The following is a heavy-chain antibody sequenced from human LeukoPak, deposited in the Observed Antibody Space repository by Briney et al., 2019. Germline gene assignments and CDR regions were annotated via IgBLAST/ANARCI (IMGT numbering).Heavy chain of an antibody. CDR2: INSDGSTT. CDR3: AKDEKVRRDGYTGAFDY. CDR1: GFTFSNYW. D-gene: IGHD5-24*01. V-gene: IGHV3-74*03. Sequence: GGSLRLSCAASGFTFSNYWMHWVRQAPGKGLVWVSRINSDGSTTTYADSVKGRFTISRDNSKNTLYLQMNSLRAEDTAVYYCAKDEKVRRDGYTGAFDYWGQGTLVTVSS. J-gene: IGHJ4*02.